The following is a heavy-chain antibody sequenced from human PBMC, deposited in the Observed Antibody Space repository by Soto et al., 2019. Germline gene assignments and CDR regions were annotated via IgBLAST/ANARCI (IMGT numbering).Heavy chain of an antibody. V-gene: IGHV4-39*01. Sequence: SETLSLTCTVSGGSISSSSYYWGWIRQPPGKGLEWIGSIYYSGSTYYNPSLKSRVTISVDTSKNQFSLKLSSVTAADTAVYYCARLRSSSIYYYYYGMDVWGQGTTVTVSS. CDR2: IYYSGST. D-gene: IGHD6-6*01. CDR1: GGSISSSSYY. J-gene: IGHJ6*02. CDR3: ARLRSSSIYYYYYGMDV.